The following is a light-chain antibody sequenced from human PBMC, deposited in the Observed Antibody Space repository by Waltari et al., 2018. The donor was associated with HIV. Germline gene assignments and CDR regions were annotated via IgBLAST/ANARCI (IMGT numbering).Light chain of an antibody. Sequence: DIQMTQSPSTLSASVGDRVTITCRASQSISSWLAWYQQKPGKAPNLLIYKASSLESGVPSRFSGSGSVTEFTLTISSLQPDDFATYYCQQYNNYPLTFGGGTKVEIK. CDR2: KAS. J-gene: IGKJ4*01. CDR1: QSISSW. V-gene: IGKV1-5*03. CDR3: QQYNNYPLT.